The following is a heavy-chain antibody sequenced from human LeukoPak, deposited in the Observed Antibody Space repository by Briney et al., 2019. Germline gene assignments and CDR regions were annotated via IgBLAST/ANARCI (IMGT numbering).Heavy chain of an antibody. CDR1: GFTFSSYA. V-gene: IGHV3-23*01. CDR3: AKGHRLCSSGNCNSQVDS. D-gene: IGHD2-15*01. Sequence: PGGSLRLSCAASGFTFSSYAMSWVRQAPGKWLVWISTISGSGTATHYADSVKGRFTISRDNSKNTLYLQMNSLRADDTAAYYCAKGHRLCSSGNCNSQVDSWGHGTLVIVPS. CDR2: ISGSGTAT. J-gene: IGHJ5*01.